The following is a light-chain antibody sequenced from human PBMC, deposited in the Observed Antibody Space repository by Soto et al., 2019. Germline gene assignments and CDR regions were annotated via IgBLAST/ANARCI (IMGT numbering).Light chain of an antibody. CDR1: ETVSNN. CDR3: QQYNDWPT. CDR2: GAS. Sequence: EIVLTQSPATLSVSPGERATLSCRASETVSNNLAWYQQKPGQAPRLLIYGASTRATGIPARFSGSGSGTEFTLTISSLQSEEFAVYYCQQYNDWPTCGQGTKVEIK. J-gene: IGKJ1*01. V-gene: IGKV3-15*01.